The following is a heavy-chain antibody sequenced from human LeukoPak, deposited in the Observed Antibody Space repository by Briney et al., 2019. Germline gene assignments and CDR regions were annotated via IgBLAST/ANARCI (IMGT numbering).Heavy chain of an antibody. CDR2: MNPNSGNT. Sequence: GASVKVSCKASGYTFTSYDINWVRQATGQGLEWMGWMNPNSGNTGYAQKFQGRVTMTRNTSISTAYMELSSLRSEDTAVYYCARVYSSSWSVRYYYYYMDVWGKGTTVTVSS. J-gene: IGHJ6*03. CDR3: ARVYSSSWSVRYYYYYMDV. V-gene: IGHV1-8*01. D-gene: IGHD6-13*01. CDR1: GYTFTSYD.